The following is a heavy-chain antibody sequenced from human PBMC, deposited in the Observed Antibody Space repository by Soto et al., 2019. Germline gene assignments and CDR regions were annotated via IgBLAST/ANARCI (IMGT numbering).Heavy chain of an antibody. J-gene: IGHJ6*02. CDR3: ARGPGSRGYYYYGMDV. Sequence: ASVKVSCKASGYTFTSYYMHWVRQAPGQGLEWMGIINPSGGSTSYAQKFQGRVTMTRDTSTSTVYMELSSLRSEDTAVYYCARGPGSRGYYYYGMDVWGQGTRVTVSS. V-gene: IGHV1-46*01. CDR2: INPSGGST. D-gene: IGHD3-16*01. CDR1: GYTFTSYY.